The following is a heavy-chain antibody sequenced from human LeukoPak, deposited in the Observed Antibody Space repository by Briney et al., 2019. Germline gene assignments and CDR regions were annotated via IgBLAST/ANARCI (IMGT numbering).Heavy chain of an antibody. D-gene: IGHD6-13*01. Sequence: SETLSLTCTVSGGSISSSSYYWSWIRQPPGKGLEWIGEINHSGSTNYSPSLKSRVTISVDTSKNQFSLRLSSVTAADTAVYYCARGRRYSSSWYWRGFDYWGQGTLVTVSS. CDR3: ARGRRYSSSWYWRGFDY. CDR1: GGSISSSSYY. V-gene: IGHV4-39*07. J-gene: IGHJ4*02. CDR2: INHSGST.